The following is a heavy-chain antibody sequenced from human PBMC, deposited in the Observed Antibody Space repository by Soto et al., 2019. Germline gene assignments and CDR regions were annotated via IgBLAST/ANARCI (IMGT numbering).Heavy chain of an antibody. V-gene: IGHV4-61*01. Sequence: SETLSLTCTVSGGSVSSGSYYWSWIRQPPGKGLEWIGYIYYSGSTNYNPSLKSRVTISVDTSKNQFSLKLSSVTAADTAVYYCARGYYDILTGYYIHFDYWGQGTLVTVPS. D-gene: IGHD3-9*01. CDR3: ARGYYDILTGYYIHFDY. CDR2: IYYSGST. CDR1: GGSVSSGSYY. J-gene: IGHJ4*02.